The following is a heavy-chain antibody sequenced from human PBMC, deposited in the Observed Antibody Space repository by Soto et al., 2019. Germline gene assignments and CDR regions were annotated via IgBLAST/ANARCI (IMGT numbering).Heavy chain of an antibody. Sequence: EVQLVESGGGLVQPGGSLRLSCAASGFTFSTFWMHWVRQAPGKGLVWVSRINSDGSTTTYADSVKGRFTISRDNAKKTLYMEINTLGVEGMAVYFSARNPPRGGGGQLVLDYWGQGTLVTVSS. V-gene: IGHV3-74*01. CDR3: ARNPPRGGGGQLVLDY. J-gene: IGHJ4*02. CDR1: GFTFSTFW. CDR2: INSDGSTT. D-gene: IGHD6-13*01.